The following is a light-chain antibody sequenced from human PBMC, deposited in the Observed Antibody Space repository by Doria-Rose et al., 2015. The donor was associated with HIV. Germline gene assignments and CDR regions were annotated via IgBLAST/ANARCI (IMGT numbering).Light chain of an antibody. V-gene: IGKV1-39*01. J-gene: IGKJ3*01. Sequence: TQSPPSLSASVADRVTITCRASQNISTYLNWYQQKPGKAPNLLIYGAFSLQSGVPSRFSGSGSGTDFTLTISSLQPDDSSIYYSQQSYSTPSFGPGTKVEIK. CDR1: QNISTY. CDR3: QQSYSTPS. CDR2: GAF.